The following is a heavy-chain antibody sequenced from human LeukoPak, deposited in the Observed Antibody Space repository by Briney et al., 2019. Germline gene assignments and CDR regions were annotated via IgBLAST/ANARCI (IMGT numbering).Heavy chain of an antibody. CDR3: AKRGVVIRVILVGFHKEAYYFDS. Sequence: PGGSLRLSRAVSGITLSNYDMSWVRQAPGKGLEWVAGISGSGGGTYYADSVKGRFTISRDNPKNTLYLQMNSLRAEDTAVYFCAKRGVVIRVILVGFHKEAYYFDSWGQGALVTVSS. J-gene: IGHJ4*02. CDR2: ISGSGGGT. V-gene: IGHV3-23*01. D-gene: IGHD3-10*01. CDR1: GITLSNYD.